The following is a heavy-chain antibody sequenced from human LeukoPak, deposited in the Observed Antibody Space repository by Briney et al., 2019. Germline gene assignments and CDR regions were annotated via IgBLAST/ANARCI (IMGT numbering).Heavy chain of an antibody. J-gene: IGHJ6*02. Sequence: SETLSLTCTVSGGSISSYYWTWIRQSPGKGLEWIGYIYYSGSTKYNPSLNSRVTISVDTSKNQFSLKLSSVTAADTAVYYCARASGNYYYYGMDVWGQGTTVTVSS. D-gene: IGHD1-14*01. V-gene: IGHV4-59*01. CDR1: GGSISSYY. CDR3: ARASGNYYYYGMDV. CDR2: IYYSGST.